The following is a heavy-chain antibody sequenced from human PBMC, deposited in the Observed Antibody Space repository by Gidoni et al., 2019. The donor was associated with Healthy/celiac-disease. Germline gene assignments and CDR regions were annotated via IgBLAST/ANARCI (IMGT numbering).Heavy chain of an antibody. D-gene: IGHD2-2*01. CDR3: ARDPLRYCSSTSCLYYYYYYGMDV. CDR2: LNPNSGGT. V-gene: IGHV1-2*02. Sequence: QVQLVQSGAEVKKPGASVKVSCQASGYTLTGPYMPWVRQAPGQGLEWMGWLNPNSGGTNYAQKFQGRVTMTRDTSISTAYMELSRLRSDDTAVYYCARDPLRYCSSTSCLYYYYYYGMDVWGQGTTVTVSS. J-gene: IGHJ6*02. CDR1: GYTLTGPY.